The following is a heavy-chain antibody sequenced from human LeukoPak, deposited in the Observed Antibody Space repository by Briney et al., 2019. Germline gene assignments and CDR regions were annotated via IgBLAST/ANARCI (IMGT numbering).Heavy chain of an antibody. CDR3: ARGRAAAD. D-gene: IGHD2-15*01. CDR2: MNPGTANT. V-gene: IGHV1-8*01. Sequence: GASVKVSCKASGYTFTYNDINWVRQATGQGLEWMGRMNPGTANTGYSQKFQGRLAMTADTSINTAYMELSGLTSEDTAVYYCARGRAAADWGQGTLVTVSS. CDR1: GYTFTYND. J-gene: IGHJ4*02.